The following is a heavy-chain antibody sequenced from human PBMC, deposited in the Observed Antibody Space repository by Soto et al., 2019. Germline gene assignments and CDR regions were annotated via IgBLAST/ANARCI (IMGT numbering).Heavy chain of an antibody. V-gene: IGHV4-4*02. CDR2: AHHSGRT. CDR1: GDSMSSSNW. J-gene: IGHJ4*02. Sequence: SETLSLTFTVSGDSMSSSNWWNWVRQPPGKGLEWIGEAHHSGRTNYNPSLKTRVTISVDRSQNLFSLKLASVTASDTAVYYCARARNALTGYYKGGFYYFDFWGAGIVVTVS. D-gene: IGHD3-9*01. CDR3: ARARNALTGYYKGGFYYFDF.